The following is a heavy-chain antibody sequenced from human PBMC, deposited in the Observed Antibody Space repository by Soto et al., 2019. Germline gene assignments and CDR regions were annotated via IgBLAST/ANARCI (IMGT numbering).Heavy chain of an antibody. CDR3: ARSIGLPPVVGYFFDY. D-gene: IGHD6-19*01. J-gene: IGHJ4*02. CDR2: ISTDNSNT. V-gene: IGHV1-18*01. CDR1: GYIFSNYG. Sequence: ASVKVSCKASGYIFSNYGFTWVRQAPGQGLEWMGWISTDNSNTNYAQRFQGRVTMTTDTSTNTAYMELRNLRSDDTAVYFCARSIGLPPVVGYFFDYWGQGTLVTVSS.